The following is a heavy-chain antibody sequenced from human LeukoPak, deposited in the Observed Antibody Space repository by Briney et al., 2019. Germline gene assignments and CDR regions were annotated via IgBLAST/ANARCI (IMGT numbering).Heavy chain of an antibody. V-gene: IGHV1-8*03. J-gene: IGHJ6*03. Sequence: GASVKVSCKASGYTFTSYDINWVRQAPGQGLEWMGWMNPNSGNTVYAQKFQGRVTITRNTSISTAYMELSSLRSEDTAVYYCARGLLQYPFYYYYYMDVWGKGTTVTVSS. CDR1: GYTFTSYD. CDR3: ARGLLQYPFYYYYYMDV. D-gene: IGHD4-11*01. CDR2: MNPNSGNT.